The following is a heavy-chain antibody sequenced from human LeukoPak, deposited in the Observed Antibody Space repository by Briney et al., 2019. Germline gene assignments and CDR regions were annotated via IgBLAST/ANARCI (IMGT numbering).Heavy chain of an antibody. CDR1: GLSFSSYS. CDR3: AREPDCSGGSCYLRSFDY. J-gene: IGHJ4*02. CDR2: ISSSSSYI. Sequence: GGSLRLSCAASGLSFSSYSMNWVRQAPGKGLEWVSSISSSSSYIYYADSVKGRFIISRDNAKNSLYLQMNSLRAEDTAVYYCAREPDCSGGSCYLRSFDYWGQGTLVTVSS. D-gene: IGHD2-15*01. V-gene: IGHV3-21*01.